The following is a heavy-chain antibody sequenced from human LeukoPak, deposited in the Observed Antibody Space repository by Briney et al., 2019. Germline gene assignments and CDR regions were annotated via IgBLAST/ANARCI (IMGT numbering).Heavy chain of an antibody. CDR3: ARHLPNSGSLAEFDI. V-gene: IGHV4-59*08. Sequence: KPSEALSLTCTVSGGSISSYYWSWIRQPPGKGLEWIGYIYYSGSTNYNPSLKSRVTISVDTSKNQFSLKLSSVTAADTAVYYCARHLPNSGSLAEFDIWGQGTMVTVSS. CDR1: GGSISSYY. D-gene: IGHD1-26*01. J-gene: IGHJ3*02. CDR2: IYYSGST.